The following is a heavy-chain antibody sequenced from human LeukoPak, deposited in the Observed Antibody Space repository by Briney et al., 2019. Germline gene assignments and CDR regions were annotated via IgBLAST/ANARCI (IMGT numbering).Heavy chain of an antibody. Sequence: HPGGSLRVYCAASGFTFSSYAMSWVRQAPGRGLDWVSTISGGGGTTYYPDSVKGRFTISRDNSKNTLYLQMNSLRADDTAVYYCARDPGNAVILTFERDFFQHWGQGNLVTVSS. CDR2: ISGGGGTT. CDR1: GFTFSSYA. J-gene: IGHJ1*01. D-gene: IGHD2/OR15-2a*01. CDR3: ARDPGNAVILTFERDFFQH. V-gene: IGHV3-23*01.